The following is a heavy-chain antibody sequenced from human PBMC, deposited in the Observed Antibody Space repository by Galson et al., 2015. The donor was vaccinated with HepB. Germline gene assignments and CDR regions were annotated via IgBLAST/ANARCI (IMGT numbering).Heavy chain of an antibody. J-gene: IGHJ2*01. V-gene: IGHV3-48*02. CDR3: ARDSQWLPHFYFDL. CDR2: INSDSSTI. D-gene: IGHD6-19*01. CDR1: GFIFRSYS. Sequence: SLRLSCAGSGFIFRSYSINWVRQAPGKGLEWVSYINSDSSTIYYADSVKGRFTISRDNANNSLDLQMNSLRDEDTAVYYCARDSQWLPHFYFDLWGRGTLVTVSS.